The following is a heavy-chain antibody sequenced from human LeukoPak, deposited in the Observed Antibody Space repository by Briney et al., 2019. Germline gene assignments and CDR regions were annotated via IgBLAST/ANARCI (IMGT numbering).Heavy chain of an antibody. CDR1: GGSIRSSYYY. CDR2: IYDSGST. J-gene: IGHJ4*02. D-gene: IGHD3-22*01. V-gene: IGHV4-39*01. Sequence: SETLSLTCTVSGGSIRSSYYYWGWIRQPPGKGLEWIGSIYDSGSTYYNPSLKSRVTISVDTSKNQFSLKLNSVTAADTAVYYCARAQTDYYDSSGYYIDYWGQGTLVTVSS. CDR3: ARAQTDYYDSSGYYIDY.